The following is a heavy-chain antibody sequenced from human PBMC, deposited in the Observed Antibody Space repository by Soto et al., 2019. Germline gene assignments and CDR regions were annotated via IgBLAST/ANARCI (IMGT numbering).Heavy chain of an antibody. CDR1: GFTFSSYG. CDR2: IWYDGSNK. Sequence: PGGSLRLSCAASGFTFSSYGMHWARQGPGKGLEWVAVIWYDGSNKVYADYVKGRFTISKDNSKNTLYLQMNSLRAEDTAVYYCARDVYDSSGILGPKDAFDIWGQGTMVTVSS. J-gene: IGHJ3*02. D-gene: IGHD3-22*01. V-gene: IGHV3-33*01. CDR3: ARDVYDSSGILGPKDAFDI.